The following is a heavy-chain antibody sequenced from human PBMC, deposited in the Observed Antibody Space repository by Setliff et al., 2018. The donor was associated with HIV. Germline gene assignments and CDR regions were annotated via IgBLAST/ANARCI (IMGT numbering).Heavy chain of an antibody. CDR1: GYTFTSYG. D-gene: IGHD3-10*01. CDR2: ISAYNGNT. CDR3: ARVVVRGVTFIAEYFQH. V-gene: IGHV1-18*01. Sequence: ASVKVSCKASGYTFTSYGFSWVRQAPGQGLEWMGWISAYNGNTNYAQKLQGRVTMTTDTSTSTAYMELRSLRSDDTAVYYCARVVVRGVTFIAEYFQHWGQGTRVTVSS. J-gene: IGHJ1*01.